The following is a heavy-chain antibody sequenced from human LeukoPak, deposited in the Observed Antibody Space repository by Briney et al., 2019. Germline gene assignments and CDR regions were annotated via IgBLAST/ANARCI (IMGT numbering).Heavy chain of an antibody. Sequence: SQTLSLTCAVSGGSISSGGYSWSWIRQPPGKGLEWIGYIYHSGSTYYNPSFKSRVTISVDRSKNQFSLKLSSVTAADTAVYYCARDLLMGRGYFDYWGQGTLVTVSS. CDR2: IYHSGST. V-gene: IGHV4-30-2*01. D-gene: IGHD3-10*01. CDR3: ARDLLMGRGYFDY. CDR1: GGSISSGGYS. J-gene: IGHJ4*02.